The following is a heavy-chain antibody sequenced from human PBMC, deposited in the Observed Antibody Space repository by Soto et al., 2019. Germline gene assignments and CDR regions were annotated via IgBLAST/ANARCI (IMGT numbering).Heavy chain of an antibody. J-gene: IGHJ5*02. CDR1: GGSISSGGYF. CDR2: IYHSGST. V-gene: IGHV4-30-2*01. D-gene: IGHD1-26*01. CDR3: ASRPSGSGFDP. Sequence: QLQLQESGSGLVKPSQTLSLTCAVSGGSISSGGYFWIWIRQPPGKGLEWIGYIYHSGSTYYSPSLKSRVTISVDRSKNQFSLKLSSVTAADTAVYYCASRPSGSGFDPWGQGTLVTVSS.